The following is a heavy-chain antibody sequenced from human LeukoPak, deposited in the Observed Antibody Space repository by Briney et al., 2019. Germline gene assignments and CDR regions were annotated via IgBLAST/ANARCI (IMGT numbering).Heavy chain of an antibody. CDR3: ARSLGYCSAGSCFPFDY. D-gene: IGHD2-15*01. V-gene: IGHV3-7*05. Sequence: SCKASGYTFTSYGISWVRQAPGKGLEWVANIKQDGSDKYYVDSVKGRFTISRDNAKNSLYLQMNSLRAEDTAVYYCARSLGYCSAGSCFPFDYWGQGTLVTVSS. CDR2: IKQDGSDK. J-gene: IGHJ4*02. CDR1: GYTFTSYG.